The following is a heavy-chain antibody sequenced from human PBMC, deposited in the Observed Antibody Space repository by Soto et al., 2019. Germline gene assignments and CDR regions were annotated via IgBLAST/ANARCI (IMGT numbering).Heavy chain of an antibody. CDR3: ARDWPDTTMLQNSYFYMDV. V-gene: IGHV3-11*01. CDR2: ISSSGTTI. J-gene: IGHJ6*03. Sequence: PGGSLRLSCAASGFTFNDYYMTWMRQAPGKGLEWVSHISSSGTTIYYADSVKGRFTTSRDNAKNSLYLQMNSLRAEDTAVYFCARDWPDTTMLQNSYFYMDVWGKGTTVTVSS. CDR1: GFTFNDYY. D-gene: IGHD5-18*01.